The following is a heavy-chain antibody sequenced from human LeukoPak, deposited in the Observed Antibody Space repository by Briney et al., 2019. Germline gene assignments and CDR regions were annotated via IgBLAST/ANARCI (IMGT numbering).Heavy chain of an antibody. D-gene: IGHD2-8*01. J-gene: IGHJ5*02. CDR2: IYYSGST. Sequence: SETLSLTCTVSGDSISSSSYYWGWIRQPPGKGLEWIGSIYYSGSTYYNPSLKSRVTISVDTSKNQFSLKLSSVTAADTAVYYCARHGLYEDTINWFDPWGQGTLVTVSS. CDR1: GDSISSSSYY. CDR3: ARHGLYEDTINWFDP. V-gene: IGHV4-39*01.